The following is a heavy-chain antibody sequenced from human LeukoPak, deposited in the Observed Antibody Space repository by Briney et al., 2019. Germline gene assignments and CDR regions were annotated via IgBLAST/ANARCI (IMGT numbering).Heavy chain of an antibody. D-gene: IGHD2-21*02. J-gene: IGHJ4*02. Sequence: PGGSLRLSCAASGFTFSSYGMHWVRQAPGKGLEWVAVIWYDGSNKYYADSVKGRFTISRDNSKNTLYLQMNSLRAEDTAVYYCASGHCGGDCYSSYWGQGTLVTVS. CDR3: ASGHCGGDCYSSY. V-gene: IGHV3-33*01. CDR2: IWYDGSNK. CDR1: GFTFSSYG.